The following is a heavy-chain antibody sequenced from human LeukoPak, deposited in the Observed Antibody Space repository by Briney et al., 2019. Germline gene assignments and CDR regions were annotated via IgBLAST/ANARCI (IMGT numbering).Heavy chain of an antibody. J-gene: IGHJ4*02. CDR3: ARDQDTAMDEGYFDY. V-gene: IGHV3-21*01. CDR1: GFTFSSYS. CDR2: TSSSSSYI. Sequence: GGSLRLSCAASGFTFSSYSMNWVRQAPGKGLEWVSSTSSSSSYIYYADSVKGRFTISRDNAKNSLYPQMNSLRAEDTAVYYCARDQDTAMDEGYFDYWGQGTLVTVSS. D-gene: IGHD5-18*01.